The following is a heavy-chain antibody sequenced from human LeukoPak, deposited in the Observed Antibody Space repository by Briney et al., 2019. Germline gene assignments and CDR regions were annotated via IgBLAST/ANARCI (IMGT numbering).Heavy chain of an antibody. CDR2: IYYSGST. Sequence: SQTLSLTCTVSGGSISSGGYYWSWIRQHPGKGLEWIGYIYYSGSTYYNPSLKSRVTISVDTSKNQFSLKLSSVTAADTAVYYCAREHDFWSGYYGMDVWGQGTTVTVSS. J-gene: IGHJ6*02. CDR3: AREHDFWSGYYGMDV. CDR1: GGSISSGGYY. V-gene: IGHV4-31*03. D-gene: IGHD3-3*01.